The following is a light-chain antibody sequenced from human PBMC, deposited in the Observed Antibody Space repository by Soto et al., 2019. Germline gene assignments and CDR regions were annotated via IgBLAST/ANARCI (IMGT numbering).Light chain of an antibody. Sequence: QSVLTQPASVSGSPGQSITISCTGTSSDVGSYNLVSWYQQHPGKAPKLMIYEGSKRPSGVSNRFSDSKSGNTASLTISGLQAEDEADYYCCSYAGSSTYVFGTGTQLTVL. J-gene: IGLJ1*01. CDR1: SSDVGSYNL. CDR2: EGS. V-gene: IGLV2-23*01. CDR3: CSYAGSSTYV.